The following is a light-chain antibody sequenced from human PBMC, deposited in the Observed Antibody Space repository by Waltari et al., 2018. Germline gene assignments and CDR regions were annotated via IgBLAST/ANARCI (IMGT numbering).Light chain of an antibody. Sequence: WYQQRPGKVPRLIMYDVVKRPSGVANRFSGSMSGYTATLTISGLQAEDEADYYCCSYTSSDTYVFGSGTTVTVL. CDR2: DVV. J-gene: IGLJ1*01. V-gene: IGLV2-14*03. CDR3: CSYTSSDTYV.